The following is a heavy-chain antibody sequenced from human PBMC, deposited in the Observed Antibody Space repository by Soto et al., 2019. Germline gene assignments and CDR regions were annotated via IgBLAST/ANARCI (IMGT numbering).Heavy chain of an antibody. J-gene: IGHJ4*02. CDR2: INHSGST. CDR3: AKDAVEGPYDSSGYPDY. V-gene: IGHV4-34*01. D-gene: IGHD3-22*01. Sequence: SETLSLTCAVYGGSFSGYYWSWIRQPPGKGLEWIGEINHSGSTNYNPSLKSRVTISVDTSKSQFSLKLSSVTAADTAVYYCAKDAVEGPYDSSGYPDYWGQGTLVTVSS. CDR1: GGSFSGYY.